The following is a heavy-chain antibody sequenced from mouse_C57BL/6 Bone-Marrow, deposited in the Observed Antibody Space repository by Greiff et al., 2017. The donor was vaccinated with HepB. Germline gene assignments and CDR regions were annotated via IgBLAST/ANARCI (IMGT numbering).Heavy chain of an antibody. V-gene: IGHV1-19*01. CDR1: GYTFTDYY. D-gene: IGHD1-1*01. CDR2: INPYNGGT. Sequence: VQLKESGPVLVKPGASVKMSCKASGYTFTDYYMNWVKQSHGKSLEWIGVINPYNGGTSYNQKFKGKATLTVDKSSSTAYMALNSLTSEDSAVYYCARGVVAFDYWGQGTTLTVSS. J-gene: IGHJ2*01. CDR3: ARGVVAFDY.